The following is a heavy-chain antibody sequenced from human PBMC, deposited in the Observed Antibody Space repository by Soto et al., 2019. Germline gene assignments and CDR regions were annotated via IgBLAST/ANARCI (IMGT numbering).Heavy chain of an antibody. V-gene: IGHV3-48*01. CDR1: GFAFSSYT. CDR2: ISSSSGST. J-gene: IGHJ3*02. CDR3: AREPRRTDIVVVPAAILHDAFDI. D-gene: IGHD2-2*01. Sequence: GGSLRLSCAASGFAFSSYTMNWVRQAPGKGLEWVSSISSSSGSTYYADSVKGRFTISRDNAKNSLYLQMNSLRAEDTAVYYCAREPRRTDIVVVPAAILHDAFDIWGQGTMVTVSS.